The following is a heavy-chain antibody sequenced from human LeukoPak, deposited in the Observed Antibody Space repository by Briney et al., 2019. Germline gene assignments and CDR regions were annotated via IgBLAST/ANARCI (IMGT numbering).Heavy chain of an antibody. CDR3: ARENYGGNSVFDY. D-gene: IGHD4-23*01. CDR1: GYTFTGYY. V-gene: IGHV1-2*02. J-gene: IGHJ4*02. Sequence: ASVKVSCKASGYTFTGYYMHWVRQAPGQGLEWMGWINLNSGGTNYAQKFQGRVTMTRDTSISTAYMELSRLRSDDTAVYYCARENYGGNSVFDYWGQGTLVTVSS. CDR2: INLNSGGT.